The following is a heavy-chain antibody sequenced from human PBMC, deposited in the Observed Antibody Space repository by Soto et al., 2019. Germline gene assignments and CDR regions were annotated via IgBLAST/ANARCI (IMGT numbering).Heavy chain of an antibody. D-gene: IGHD2-15*01. J-gene: IGHJ4*02. CDR2: IHYSGST. CDR1: GDSISITSYY. Sequence: SETLSLTCTVSGDSISITSYYWGWVRQPPGKGLEWIGSIHYSGSTHYNPSLQSRVTISGDASKKPFSLKLRPVTAADTAVYYCASTKDETLYFDYWGQGTPVTVSS. CDR3: ASTKDETLYFDY. V-gene: IGHV4-39*01.